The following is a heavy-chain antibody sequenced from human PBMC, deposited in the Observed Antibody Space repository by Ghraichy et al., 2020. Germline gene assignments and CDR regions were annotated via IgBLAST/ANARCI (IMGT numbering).Heavy chain of an antibody. CDR2: ISGSGGST. V-gene: IGHV3-23*01. CDR3: AKGGRGIVVVPAAMGYFQH. J-gene: IGHJ1*01. CDR1: GFTFSSYA. Sequence: GGSLRLSCAASGFTFSSYAMSWVRQAPGKGLEWVSAISGSGGSTYYADSVKGRFTISRDNSKNTLYLQMNSLRAEDTAVYYCAKGGRGIVVVPAAMGYFQHWGQGTLVTVSS. D-gene: IGHD2-2*01.